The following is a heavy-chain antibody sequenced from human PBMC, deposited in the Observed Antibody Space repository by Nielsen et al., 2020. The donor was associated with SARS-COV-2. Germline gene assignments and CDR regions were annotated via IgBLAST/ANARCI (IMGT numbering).Heavy chain of an antibody. D-gene: IGHD5-24*01. CDR2: ISGHGESA. CDR3: ASLVEMSAIRGGDP. Sequence: GGSLRLSCAASGFTFDDYGMHWVRQPPGKGLEWLSVISGHGESAHYADSVKGRFTISRDNSKNFLHLEMNSLRFEDTAFYYCASLVEMSAIRGGDPWGQGTLVTVTS. CDR1: GFTFDDYG. J-gene: IGHJ5*02. V-gene: IGHV3-43*02.